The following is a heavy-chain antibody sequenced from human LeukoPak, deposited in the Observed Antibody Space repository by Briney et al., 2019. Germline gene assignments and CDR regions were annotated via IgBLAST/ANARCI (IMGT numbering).Heavy chain of an antibody. D-gene: IGHD3-22*01. V-gene: IGHV3-23*01. CDR2: SSGSGGTT. CDR3: TKGSHYYDSSGSDY. CDR1: GFTFSSYA. Sequence: PGGSLRLSCAASGFTFSSYAMSWVRQAPGKGLEWVSASSGSGGTTNYADSVKGRLTISRDNSKNTLYLQMDSLRAEDTAVYYCTKGSHYYDSSGSDYWGQGTLVTVSS. J-gene: IGHJ4*02.